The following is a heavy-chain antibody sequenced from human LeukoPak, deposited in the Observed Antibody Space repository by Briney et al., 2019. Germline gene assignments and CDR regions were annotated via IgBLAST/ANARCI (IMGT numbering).Heavy chain of an antibody. J-gene: IGHJ5*02. CDR2: IYYSGST. V-gene: IGHV4-59*01. CDR1: VGSISSYY. Sequence: SETLSLTCTVSVGSISSYYWSWIRQPPGKGLEWIGYIYYSGSTNYNPSLKSRVTISVDTSKNQFSLKLSSVTAADTAVYYCARDLGYSRSNNWFDPWGQGTLVTVSS. D-gene: IGHD6-13*01. CDR3: ARDLGYSRSNNWFDP.